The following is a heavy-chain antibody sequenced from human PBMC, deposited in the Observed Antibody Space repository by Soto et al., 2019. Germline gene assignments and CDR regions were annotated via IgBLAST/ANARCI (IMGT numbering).Heavy chain of an antibody. J-gene: IGHJ2*01. CDR2: ISYDGSNK. CDR1: GFTFSSYA. Sequence: QVQLVGSGGGVVQPGRSLRLSCAASGFTFSSYAMHWVRQAPGKGLEWVAVISYDGSNKYYADSVKGRFTISRDNSKNTLYLKMNSLRAEDTAVYYCARDPLWGTAMVLWYFDLWGRGTLVTVSS. D-gene: IGHD5-18*01. V-gene: IGHV3-30-3*01. CDR3: ARDPLWGTAMVLWYFDL.